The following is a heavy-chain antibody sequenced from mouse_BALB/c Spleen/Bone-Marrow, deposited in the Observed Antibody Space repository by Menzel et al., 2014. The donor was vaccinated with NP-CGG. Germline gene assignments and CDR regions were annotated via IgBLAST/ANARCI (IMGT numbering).Heavy chain of an antibody. D-gene: IGHD1-1*01. CDR3: APYYYGRWFTY. V-gene: IGHV14-3*02. CDR2: IDPANGNT. CDR1: GFNIKDPY. Sequence: VKLVESGAELVKPGASVKLSCTASGFNIKDPYMHWVKQRPEQGLAWIGRIDPANGNTKYDPKFQGKATITADTSSNTAYLQLSSLTSEDTAVYYCAPYYYGRWFTYWGQGTLVTVSA. J-gene: IGHJ3*01.